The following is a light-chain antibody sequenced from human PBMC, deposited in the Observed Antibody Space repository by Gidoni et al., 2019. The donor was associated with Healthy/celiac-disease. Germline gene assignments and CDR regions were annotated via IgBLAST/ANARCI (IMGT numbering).Light chain of an antibody. CDR3: QQSYSTPPT. J-gene: IGKJ2*01. V-gene: IGKV1-39*01. CDR2: AAS. CDR1: QSISSY. Sequence: DLQMTQSPSSLSASVGDRVTITCRASQSISSYLNWYQQKPGKAPKLLIYAASSLQSGVPSRFSGSGSRTDCTLTISSLQPEDFATYYCQQSYSTPPTFGQGTKLEIK.